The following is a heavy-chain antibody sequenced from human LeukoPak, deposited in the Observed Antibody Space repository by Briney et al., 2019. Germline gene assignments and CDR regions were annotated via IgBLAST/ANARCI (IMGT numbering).Heavy chain of an antibody. Sequence: SETLSLTCAVYSGSFSGYYWSWIRQPPGKGLEWIGEINHSGSTNYNPSLKSRVTISVDTSKNYFSLNLSSVTAADTAVYYCARVWTPTANDAFDIWGQGTMVTVSS. CDR3: ARVWTPTANDAFDI. CDR1: SGSFSGYY. V-gene: IGHV4-34*01. D-gene: IGHD3-10*01. CDR2: INHSGST. J-gene: IGHJ3*02.